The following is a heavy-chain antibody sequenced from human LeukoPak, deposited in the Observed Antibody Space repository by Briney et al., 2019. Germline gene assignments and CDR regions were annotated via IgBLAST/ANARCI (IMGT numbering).Heavy chain of an antibody. D-gene: IGHD3-22*01. CDR3: AKDLIPGYDSSGYIAPLDY. Sequence: GGSLRLSCAASGFTFSSYAMSWVRQAPGKGLEWVSAISGSGGSTYYADSVKGRFTISRDNSKNTLYLQMNSLRVEDTAVYYCAKDLIPGYDSSGYIAPLDYWGQGTLVTVSS. CDR2: ISGSGGST. CDR1: GFTFSSYA. V-gene: IGHV3-23*01. J-gene: IGHJ4*02.